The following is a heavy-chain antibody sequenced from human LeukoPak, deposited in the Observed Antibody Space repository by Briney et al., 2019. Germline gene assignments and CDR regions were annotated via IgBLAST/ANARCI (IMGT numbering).Heavy chain of an antibody. CDR1: GGSIRNYY. D-gene: IGHD4-17*01. J-gene: IGHJ4*02. Sequence: SETLSLNCTVSGGSIRNYYWTWIRQPPGNALEWIGYIYYSGSPNYNPSLKSRVTMSVDTSKNQFSLKLSSVTAADTAVYYCARGTITTVTDSWGPGTLVTVSS. CDR3: ARGTITTVTDS. CDR2: IYYSGSP. V-gene: IGHV4-59*08.